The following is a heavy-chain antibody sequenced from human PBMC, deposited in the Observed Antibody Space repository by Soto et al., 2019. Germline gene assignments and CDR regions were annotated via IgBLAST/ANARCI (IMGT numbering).Heavy chain of an antibody. CDR2: IYTGDSDT. CDR1: GYSFTRYW. D-gene: IGHD4-17*01. Sequence: GESLKISCKGSGYSFTRYWIGWVRQVPGKGLEWVGSIYTGDSDTIYSPSFKGQVTISADKSISTAYLQWSSLKASDTAMYYCARPDGVYPYYFDYWGQGTLVTVSS. V-gene: IGHV5-51*01. CDR3: ARPDGVYPYYFDY. J-gene: IGHJ4*02.